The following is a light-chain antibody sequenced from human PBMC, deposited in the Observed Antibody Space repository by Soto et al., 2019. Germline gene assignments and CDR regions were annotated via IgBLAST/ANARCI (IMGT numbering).Light chain of an antibody. CDR2: DAY. J-gene: IGKJ5*01. CDR3: QQLLMCPIT. Sequence: EVVLTQSPVSLSLSPGERATLSCRASQSFRGLLAWYQQKPGQAPRLLIYDAYNRATGIPPRFSGSGSGTDFTLTISSLEPEDSAVYYCQQLLMCPITFGQGTRLEIK. V-gene: IGKV3-11*01. CDR1: QSFRGL.